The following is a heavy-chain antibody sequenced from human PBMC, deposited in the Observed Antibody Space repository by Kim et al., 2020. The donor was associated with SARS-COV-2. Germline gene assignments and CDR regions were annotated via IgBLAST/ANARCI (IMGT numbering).Heavy chain of an antibody. CDR3: ASDPDLWNYYYGSGSYYKGSYGMDV. CDR2: IIPIFGTA. V-gene: IGHV1-69*13. CDR1: GGTFSSYA. Sequence: SVKVSCKASGGTFSSYAISWVRQAPGQGLEWMGGIIPIFGTANYAQKFQGRVTITADESTSTAYMELSSLRSEDTAVYYCASDPDLWNYYYGSGSYYKGSYGMDVWGQGTTGTVSS. D-gene: IGHD3-10*01. J-gene: IGHJ6*02.